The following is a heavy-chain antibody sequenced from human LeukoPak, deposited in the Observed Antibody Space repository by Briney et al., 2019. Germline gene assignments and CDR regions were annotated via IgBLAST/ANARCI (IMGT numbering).Heavy chain of an antibody. J-gene: IGHJ3*02. Sequence: PGGSLRLSCAASGFTVSSNYMSWVRQAPGKGLEWVSVIYSGGSTYYADSVKGRLTISRDNSKNTLYLQMNSLRAEDTAVYYCARETWIRDAFDIWGQGTMVTVSS. CDR3: ARETWIRDAFDI. CDR1: GFTVSSNY. CDR2: IYSGGST. V-gene: IGHV3-53*01. D-gene: IGHD5-18*01.